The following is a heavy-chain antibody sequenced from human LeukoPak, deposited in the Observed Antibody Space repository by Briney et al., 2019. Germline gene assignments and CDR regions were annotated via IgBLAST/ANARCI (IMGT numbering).Heavy chain of an antibody. CDR3: AKGPWGSYRQSDY. CDR2: ISGSGGST. Sequence: PGGSLRLSCAASGFTFSSYAMSWVRQAPGKGLEWVSAISGSGGSTYYADSVKGRFTISRDNSKNTLYLQVNSLRAEDTAVYYCAKGPWGSYRQSDYWGQGTLVTVSS. V-gene: IGHV3-23*01. J-gene: IGHJ4*02. CDR1: GFTFSSYA. D-gene: IGHD3-16*02.